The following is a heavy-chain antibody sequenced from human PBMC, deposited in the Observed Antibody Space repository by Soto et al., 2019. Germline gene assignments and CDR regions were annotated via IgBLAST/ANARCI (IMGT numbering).Heavy chain of an antibody. J-gene: IGHJ4*02. D-gene: IGHD3-10*01. CDR1: GDTFAFYS. Sequence: QVQLVQSGAEVKRPGSSVKVSCMASGDTFAFYSINWVRQAPGLGLEWMGRINPILSMSNYAQRFQGRVTMTADKSTSTAYMVLNSLRSEDTAMYYCATSYGSGYRAFDYWGQGALVTVSS. CDR2: INPILSMS. CDR3: ATSYGSGYRAFDY. V-gene: IGHV1-69*02.